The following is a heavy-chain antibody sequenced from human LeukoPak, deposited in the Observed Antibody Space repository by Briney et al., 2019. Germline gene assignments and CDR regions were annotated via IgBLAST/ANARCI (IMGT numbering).Heavy chain of an antibody. CDR1: GYTFTGYY. Sequence: ASVKVSCKASGYTFTGYYMHWVRQAPGQGLEWMGWINPNSGGTNYAQKFQGRVTMTRDTSISIAYMELSRLRSDDTAVYYCAREEVTTVTTLSRIGYFDYWGQGTLVTVSS. V-gene: IGHV1-2*02. J-gene: IGHJ4*02. D-gene: IGHD4-11*01. CDR3: AREEVTTVTTLSRIGYFDY. CDR2: INPNSGGT.